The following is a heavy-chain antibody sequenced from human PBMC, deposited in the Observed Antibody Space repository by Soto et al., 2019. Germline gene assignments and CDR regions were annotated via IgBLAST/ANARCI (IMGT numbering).Heavy chain of an antibody. CDR3: ARDSGYCSSTSCYVNKDY. D-gene: IGHD2-2*03. CDR1: GFSFNNYN. Sequence: GGSLRLSCAASGFSFNNYNMNWVRQAPGKGLEWVSFIDGSGRYIYYADSLKGRFTVSRDNAKNSLYLQMNSLTAEDTAVYYCARDSGYCSSTSCYVNKDYWGQATQVTVSS. CDR2: IDGSGRYI. J-gene: IGHJ4*02. V-gene: IGHV3-21*01.